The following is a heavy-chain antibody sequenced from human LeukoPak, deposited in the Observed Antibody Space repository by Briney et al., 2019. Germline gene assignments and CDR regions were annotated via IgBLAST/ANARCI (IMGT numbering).Heavy chain of an antibody. Sequence: GESLKISCKTSGYTFTRHWIGWVRQMPGKGLEWMGIIYPDDSDTRYSPSFRGQVTISADKSTSTAYLQWSSLKASDTAMYYCARRGFVATTRNWFDPWAREPLLPSP. J-gene: IGHJ5*02. CDR3: ARRGFVATTRNWFDP. V-gene: IGHV5-51*01. CDR1: GYTFTRHW. D-gene: IGHD5-12*01. CDR2: IYPDDSDT.